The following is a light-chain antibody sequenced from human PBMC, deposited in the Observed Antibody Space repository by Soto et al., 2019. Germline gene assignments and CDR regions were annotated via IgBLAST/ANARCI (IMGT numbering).Light chain of an antibody. J-gene: IGKJ5*01. V-gene: IGKV3-20*01. Sequence: EIVMTQSPVTLSVSPGERVTLSCRASQSVSSNLAWYQQKPGQAHSLLIYGASTRATGIPDKFSGSGSGTDFTLTISRLEPEDFAVYYCQHFGSSPPITFGQGTRLEI. CDR2: GAS. CDR1: QSVSSN. CDR3: QHFGSSPPIT.